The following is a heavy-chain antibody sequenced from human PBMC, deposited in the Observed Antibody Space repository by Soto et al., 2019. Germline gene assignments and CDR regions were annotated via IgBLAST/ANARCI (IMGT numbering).Heavy chain of an antibody. CDR1: GGSITNVNW. D-gene: IGHD1-26*01. V-gene: IGHV4-4*02. CDR3: ARASGSYYKGAFDI. J-gene: IGHJ3*02. Sequence: SETLSLTCAVSGGSITNVNWWTWVRQSPTKGLEWIGEAYHSGSTNSNPSLKSRLTLSVDRSKNQFSLQLSSVTAADTAVYYCARASGSYYKGAFDIWGQGTMVTVSS. CDR2: AYHSGST.